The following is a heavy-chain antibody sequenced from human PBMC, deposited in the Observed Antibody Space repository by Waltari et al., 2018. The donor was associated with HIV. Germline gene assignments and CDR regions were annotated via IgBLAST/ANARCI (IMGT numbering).Heavy chain of an antibody. V-gene: IGHV3-30*02. CDR2: MRYDGTNK. CDR3: AKEGATLTTSAYFYYYGMDV. J-gene: IGHJ6*02. D-gene: IGHD4-4*01. CDR1: GFTFTGYD. Sequence: QVQLVEPGGGVVTPGGSLRLSCAASGFTFTGYDIHWVRQAPGKGLEWVAFMRYDGTNKYYADSVKGRFTISRDNAKNALYLQMDSLRAEDTALYYCAKEGATLTTSAYFYYYGMDVWGQGTTVTVSS.